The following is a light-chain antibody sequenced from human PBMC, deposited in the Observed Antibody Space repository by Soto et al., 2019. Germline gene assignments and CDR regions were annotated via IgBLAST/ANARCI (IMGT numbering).Light chain of an antibody. Sequence: EIQMTQSPSSLSASVGDRVTITCRASQGISHYLAWYQQKPGKPPTLLMYGASTLQSGVPSRFSGSGSGTDFNLTISSLQPEDVAVYYCQRYNSATRTFGQGTKVEIK. CDR1: QGISHY. J-gene: IGKJ1*01. CDR2: GAS. CDR3: QRYNSATRT. V-gene: IGKV1-27*01.